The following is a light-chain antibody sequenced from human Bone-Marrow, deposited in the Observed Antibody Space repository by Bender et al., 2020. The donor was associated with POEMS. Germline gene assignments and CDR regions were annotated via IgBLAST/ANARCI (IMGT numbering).Light chain of an antibody. CDR1: RLMSKS. J-gene: IGLJ2*01. V-gene: IGLV3-21*01. Sequence: YVLTQPSSVSVAPGETAMITCGGDRLMSKSVHWYKQKPGQAPVLVIYFDDDRRPGIPERLSASNYENTATLTITRVEAGDEADYYCQVTDQLLVVFGRGTKLTV. CDR2: FDD. CDR3: QVTDQLLVV.